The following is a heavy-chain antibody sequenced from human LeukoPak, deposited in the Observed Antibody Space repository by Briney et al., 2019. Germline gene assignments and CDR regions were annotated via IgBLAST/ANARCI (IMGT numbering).Heavy chain of an antibody. V-gene: IGHV3-7*05. J-gene: IGHJ6*02. D-gene: IGHD2-2*01. CDR3: ARDLSSTSAYAMDV. Sequence: GGSLSLSFAVPGFPFSSYWMNWVRPAPGKGLEWVANIKQDGAAMYYVDSVKGRFTVSRDNEKTSLYQQMNSRRAEDTAVYYCARDLSSTSAYAMDVWGQGTTATVSS. CDR2: IKQDGAAM. CDR1: GFPFSSYW.